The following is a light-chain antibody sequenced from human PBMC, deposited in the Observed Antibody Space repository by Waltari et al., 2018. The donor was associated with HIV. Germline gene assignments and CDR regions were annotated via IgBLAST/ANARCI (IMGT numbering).Light chain of an antibody. J-gene: IGLJ1*01. CDR3: AAWDDSLNGYV. CDR2: YDD. CDR1: SSNLATTA. Sequence: QSVLTQPPSVSEAPRQRVPISCSGSSSNLATTAVSWYPQLPGKAPQPLSFYDDLLPSGVSDRFSGSKSGTSASLAISGLQSEDEADYYCAAWDDSLNGYVFGTGTQVTV. V-gene: IGLV1-36*01.